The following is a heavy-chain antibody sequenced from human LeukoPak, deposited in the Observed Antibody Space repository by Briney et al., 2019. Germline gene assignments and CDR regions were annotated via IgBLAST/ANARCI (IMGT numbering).Heavy chain of an antibody. CDR2: IYYSGST. V-gene: IGHV4-59*01. CDR1: SGSISSYY. Sequence: SETLSLTCTVSSGSISSYYWSWLRQPPGKGLEWIGYIYYSGSTNYNPSLKSRVTISVDTSKNQFSLKLSSVTAADTAVYYCARDDYGDYVRAFDIWGQGTMVTVSS. CDR3: ARDDYGDYVRAFDI. J-gene: IGHJ3*02. D-gene: IGHD4-17*01.